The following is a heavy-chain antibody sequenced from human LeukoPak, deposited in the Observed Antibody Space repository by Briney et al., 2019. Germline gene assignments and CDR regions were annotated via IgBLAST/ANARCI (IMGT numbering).Heavy chain of an antibody. J-gene: IGHJ4*02. CDR2: ISYDGSNK. Sequence: RSLRRSCAASGFTFSSYGMHWVRQAPGKGLEWVAVISYDGSNKYYADSVKGRFTISRDNSKNTLYLQMNSLRAEDTAVYYCAKDGSSSSFDYWGQGTLVTVSS. V-gene: IGHV3-30*18. D-gene: IGHD6-13*01. CDR1: GFTFSSYG. CDR3: AKDGSSSSFDY.